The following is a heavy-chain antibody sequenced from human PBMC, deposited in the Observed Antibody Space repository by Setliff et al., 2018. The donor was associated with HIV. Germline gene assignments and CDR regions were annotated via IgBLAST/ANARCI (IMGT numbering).Heavy chain of an antibody. D-gene: IGHD5-18*01. Sequence: SETLSLTCAVSGGSISSSDWWSWVRQPPGKGLEWIGEIHHSGSTNYNPSLKSRVTISVDKSKNQFSLKLSSVTAADTAVYYCAREKRYSDGSDWFDPWGQGTPVTVSS. J-gene: IGHJ5*02. V-gene: IGHV4-4*02. CDR3: AREKRYSDGSDWFDP. CDR1: GGSISSSDW. CDR2: IHHSGST.